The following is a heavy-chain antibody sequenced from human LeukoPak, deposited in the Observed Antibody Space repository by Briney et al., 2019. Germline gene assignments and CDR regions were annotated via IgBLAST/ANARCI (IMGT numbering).Heavy chain of an antibody. CDR2: IKPDGGEK. D-gene: IGHD3-22*01. Sequence: GGSLRLSCEASGFTFSRFWMSWVRQAPGKGLEWVANIKPDGGEKYYVDSVKGRSTISRDNAKNSLYLQVNSLRAEDTAVYYCARDRDGYFDYWGQGSLVTVSS. CDR3: ARDRDGYFDY. J-gene: IGHJ4*02. V-gene: IGHV3-7*01. CDR1: GFTFSRFW.